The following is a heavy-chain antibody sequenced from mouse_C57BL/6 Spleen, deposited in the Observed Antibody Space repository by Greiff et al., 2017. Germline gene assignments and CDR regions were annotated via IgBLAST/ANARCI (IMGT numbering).Heavy chain of an antibody. CDR1: GYTFTGYW. D-gene: IGHD3-3*01. J-gene: IGHJ4*01. V-gene: IGHV1-9*01. CDR3: AKEGLADAMGY. Sequence: VQLQQSGAELMKPGASVKLSCPASGYTFTGYWIEWVQQRPGPGLEWIGEILPGSGSTNYNEKFKGATAFTADTSSNTAYMPFSSLTTEDSAIYYCAKEGLADAMGYWGQGTSVTVSA. CDR2: ILPGSGST.